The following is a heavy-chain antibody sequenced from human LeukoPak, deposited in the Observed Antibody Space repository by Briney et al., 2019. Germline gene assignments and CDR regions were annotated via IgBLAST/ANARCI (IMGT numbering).Heavy chain of an antibody. Sequence: GGSLRLSCAASGFTFSSYSMHRVRQAPGKGLEWVSTMTGSGGSTYYADSVKGRFTISRDNSKNTLYLQMNSLRAEDTAVYYCAKGRSSWSAFDYWGQGIQVTVSS. CDR3: AKGRSSWSAFDY. CDR2: MTGSGGST. V-gene: IGHV3-23*01. J-gene: IGHJ4*02. D-gene: IGHD6-13*01. CDR1: GFTFSSYS.